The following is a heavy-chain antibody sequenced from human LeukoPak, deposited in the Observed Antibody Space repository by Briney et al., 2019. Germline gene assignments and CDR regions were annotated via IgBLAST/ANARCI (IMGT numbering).Heavy chain of an antibody. Sequence: GGSLRLSCAAFGFTVSSNYMSWVRQAPGKGLEWVSVIYSGGSTYYADSVKGRFTISRDNSKNTLYLQMNSLRAEDTAVYYCASILRRGRSFDYWGQGTLVTVSS. D-gene: IGHD2-8*01. CDR3: ASILRRGRSFDY. CDR1: GFTVSSNY. J-gene: IGHJ4*02. CDR2: IYSGGST. V-gene: IGHV3-66*02.